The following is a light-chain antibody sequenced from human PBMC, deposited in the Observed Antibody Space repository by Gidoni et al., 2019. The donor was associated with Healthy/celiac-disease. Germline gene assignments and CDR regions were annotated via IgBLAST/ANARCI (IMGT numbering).Light chain of an antibody. CDR1: QSVSSY. Sequence: EIVLTQSPATLSVSPGERATLSCRASQSVSSYLAWYQQKPGQTPRLHIYGASTWATGIPARFSGSGSGTEFTLTVSNLQSEDFAVYYCQQYSSWPRFTFGPGTKVDIK. V-gene: IGKV3-15*01. CDR3: QQYSSWPRFT. CDR2: GAS. J-gene: IGKJ3*01.